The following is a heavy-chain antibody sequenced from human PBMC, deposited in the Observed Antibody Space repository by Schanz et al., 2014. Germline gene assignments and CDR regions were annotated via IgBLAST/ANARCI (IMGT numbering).Heavy chain of an antibody. V-gene: IGHV3-33*01. CDR1: GFSLNTYG. J-gene: IGHJ4*02. D-gene: IGHD4-17*01. CDR2: IWNNGVTK. CDR3: ARPRFDYGEVDY. Sequence: QAQVMESGGGVVQPGTSLILSCSVSGFSLNTYGIHWFRQPAGKGLEWVAVIWNNGVTKYYADSVRGRFTISRDRFQNTLYLRMSSLRAEDTAVYYCARPRFDYGEVDYWGQGTLVTVSS.